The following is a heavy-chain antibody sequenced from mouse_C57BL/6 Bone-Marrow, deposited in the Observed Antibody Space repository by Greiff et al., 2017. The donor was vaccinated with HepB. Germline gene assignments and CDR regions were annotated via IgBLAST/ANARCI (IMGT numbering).Heavy chain of an antibody. D-gene: IGHD2-3*01. V-gene: IGHV1-22*01. CDR1: GYTFTDYN. CDR3: AGRGWLLRWYFDV. CDR2: INPNNGGT. Sequence: VQLQQSGPELVKPGASVKMSCKASGYTFTDYNMHWVKQSHGKSLEWIGYINPNNGGTSYNQKFKGKATLTVNKSSSTAYMELRSLTSEDSAVYYCAGRGWLLRWYFDVWGTGATVTVSS. J-gene: IGHJ1*03.